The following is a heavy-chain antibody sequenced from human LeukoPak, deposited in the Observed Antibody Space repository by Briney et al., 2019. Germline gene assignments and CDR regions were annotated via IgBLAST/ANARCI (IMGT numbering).Heavy chain of an antibody. CDR2: ISWNSGSI. V-gene: IGHV3-9*01. D-gene: IGHD3-10*01. CDR3: AKDAKGVPYYFDY. Sequence: GGSLRLSCAASGFTFDDYAMHWVRQAPGKGLEWVSGISWNSGSIGYADSVKGRFTISRDNAKNSLYLQMNSLRAEDTALYYCAKDAKGVPYYFDYWGQGTLVTVSS. J-gene: IGHJ4*02. CDR1: GFTFDDYA.